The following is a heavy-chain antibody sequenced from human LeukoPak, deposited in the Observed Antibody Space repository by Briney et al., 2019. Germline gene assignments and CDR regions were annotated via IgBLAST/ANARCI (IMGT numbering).Heavy chain of an antibody. D-gene: IGHD5-18*01. Sequence: SETLSLTCTVSGGSISSHYWSWIRQPPGKGLEWIGYISYSGSTNYNPSLKSRVTISVDTSKNQFSLKLSSVTAADTAVYYCARAAPRPADTAIIMYYFDYWGQGTLVTVSS. CDR2: ISYSGST. V-gene: IGHV4-59*11. J-gene: IGHJ4*02. CDR3: ARAAPRPADTAIIMYYFDY. CDR1: GGSISSHY.